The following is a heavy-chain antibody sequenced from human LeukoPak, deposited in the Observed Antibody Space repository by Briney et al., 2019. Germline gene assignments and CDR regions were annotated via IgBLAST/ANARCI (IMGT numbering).Heavy chain of an antibody. CDR3: ARLTQNYCSSTSCSWFCYYMDV. CDR2: ISAYNGNT. Sequence: ASVKVSCKASGYTFTSYGISWVRQAPGQGLEWMGWISAYNGNTNYAQKLQGRVTMTTDTSTSTAYMELRSLRSDDTAVYYCARLTQNYCSSTSCSWFCYYMDVWGKGTTVTVSS. D-gene: IGHD2-2*01. V-gene: IGHV1-18*01. J-gene: IGHJ6*03. CDR1: GYTFTSYG.